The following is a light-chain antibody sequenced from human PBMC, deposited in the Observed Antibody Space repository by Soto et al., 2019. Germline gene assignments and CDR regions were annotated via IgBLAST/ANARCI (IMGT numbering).Light chain of an antibody. J-gene: IGLJ2*01. CDR2: DVT. V-gene: IGLV2-14*01. CDR3: SSYTTSSSVV. Sequence: QSALTQPASVSGSPGQSITISCTGTSSDIGNYKYVSWYQQHPGKAPKLIIYDVTNRPSGVSNRFSGSKSGNTASLTISGLQAEDEASYYCSSYTTSSSVVFGGGTKVTVL. CDR1: SSDIGNYKY.